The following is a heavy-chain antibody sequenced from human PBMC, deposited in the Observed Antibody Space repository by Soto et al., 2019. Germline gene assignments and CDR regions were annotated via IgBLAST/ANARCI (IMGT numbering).Heavy chain of an antibody. D-gene: IGHD4-4*01. Sequence: GGSLRLSCAASGFTFSSYAMSWVRQAPGKGLEWVSAISGSGGSTYYADSVKGRFTISRDNSKNTLYLQMNSLRAEDTAVYYCAKANTVTKPIYYYYGMDVWGQGTTVTVSS. CDR3: AKANTVTKPIYYYYGMDV. J-gene: IGHJ6*02. V-gene: IGHV3-23*01. CDR1: GFTFSSYA. CDR2: ISGSGGST.